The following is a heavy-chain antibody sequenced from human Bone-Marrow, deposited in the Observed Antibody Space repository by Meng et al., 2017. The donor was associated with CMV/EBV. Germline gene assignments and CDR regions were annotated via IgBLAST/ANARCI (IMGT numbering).Heavy chain of an antibody. CDR3: ASLVGMATIGWGFSRIADWYFDL. CDR1: GVSMISSGHY. Sequence: SETLSLTCTISGVSMISSGHYWGWIRQPPGKGLEWIGSVYYTGSSHYNPSLKSRVTISVDTSKNQFSLKLSSVTAADTAVYYCASLVGMATIGWGFSRIADWYFDLWGRGTLVTVSS. J-gene: IGHJ2*01. D-gene: IGHD5-24*01. V-gene: IGHV4-39*07. CDR2: VYYTGSS.